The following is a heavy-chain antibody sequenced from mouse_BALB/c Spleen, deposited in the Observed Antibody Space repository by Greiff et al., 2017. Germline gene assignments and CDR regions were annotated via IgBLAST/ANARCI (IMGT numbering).Heavy chain of an antibody. CDR1: GFSLTSYG. J-gene: IGHJ1*01. CDR2: IWSGGST. D-gene: IGHD2-2*01. V-gene: IGHV2-2*02. CDR3: ARGGYRRYFDV. Sequence: QVQLKQSGPGLVQPSQSLSITCTVSGFSLTSYGVHWVRQSPGKGLEWLGVIWSGGSTDYNAAFISRLSISKDNSKSQVFFKMNSLQANDTAIYYCARGGYRRYFDVWGAGTTVTVSS.